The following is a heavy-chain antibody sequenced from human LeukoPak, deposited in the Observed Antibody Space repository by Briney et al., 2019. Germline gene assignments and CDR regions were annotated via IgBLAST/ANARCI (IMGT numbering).Heavy chain of an antibody. J-gene: IGHJ1*01. Sequence: SETLSLTCAVYGGSFSGFYWSWFRQPPGLVLEWIGEINHIGSTNYNPSLTSRVTISVDTSKNQCSLKLSSVTAADTAVYYCATSSPYGSGIGSNWHQGTLVTVSS. CDR2: INHIGST. CDR1: GGSFSGFY. V-gene: IGHV4-34*01. CDR3: ATSSPYGSGIGSN. D-gene: IGHD3-10*01.